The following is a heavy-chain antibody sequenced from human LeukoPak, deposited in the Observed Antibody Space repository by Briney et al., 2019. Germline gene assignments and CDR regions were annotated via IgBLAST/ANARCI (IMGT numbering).Heavy chain of an antibody. CDR1: GYTFTSYG. V-gene: IGHV1-18*01. D-gene: IGHD3-10*01. CDR3: AGVRFGELTLDY. Sequence: ASVKVSCKASGYTFTSYGISWVRQAPGQGLEWMGWISAYNGNTNYAQKLQGRVTMTTDTSTSTAYMELRSLRSDDTAVYYCAGVRFGELTLDYWGQGTLVTVSS. J-gene: IGHJ4*02. CDR2: ISAYNGNT.